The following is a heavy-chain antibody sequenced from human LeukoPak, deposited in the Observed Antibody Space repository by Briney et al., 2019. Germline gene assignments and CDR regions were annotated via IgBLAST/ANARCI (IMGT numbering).Heavy chain of an antibody. CDR3: AILRITMVRGVILGWFDP. Sequence: ASVKVSCKASGGTFSSYAISWVRQAPGQGLEWMGGIIPIFGTANYAQKFQGRVTITTDESTSTAYMELSSLRSEDTAVYYCAILRITMVRGVILGWFDPWGQGTLATVSS. J-gene: IGHJ5*02. V-gene: IGHV1-69*05. D-gene: IGHD3-10*01. CDR1: GGTFSSYA. CDR2: IIPIFGTA.